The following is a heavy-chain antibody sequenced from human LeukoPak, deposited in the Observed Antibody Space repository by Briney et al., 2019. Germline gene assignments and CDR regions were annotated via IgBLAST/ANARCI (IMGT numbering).Heavy chain of an antibody. CDR3: ARLSTVVTGYSFDI. D-gene: IGHD4-23*01. Sequence: SETLSLTCTVSGGSISSYYWSWIRQPPGKGLEWIGYIFYSGSTNYNPSLKSRVTISVDTSKNQFSLKLTSVTAADTAVYYCARLSTVVTGYSFDIWGQGTMDTVSS. CDR1: GGSISSYY. J-gene: IGHJ3*02. CDR2: IFYSGST. V-gene: IGHV4-59*08.